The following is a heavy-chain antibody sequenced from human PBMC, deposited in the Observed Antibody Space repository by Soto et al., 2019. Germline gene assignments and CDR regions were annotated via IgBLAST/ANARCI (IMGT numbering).Heavy chain of an antibody. D-gene: IGHD2-15*01. CDR3: ARLLGYCSGGSCFYYYGMDV. V-gene: IGHV1-69*13. CDR1: GGTFSSYA. J-gene: IGHJ6*02. Sequence: SVKVSCKASGGTFSSYAISWVRQAPGQGLEWMGGIIPIFGTANYAQKFQGRVTITADESTSTAYMELSSLRSEDTAVYYCARLLGYCSGGSCFYYYGMDVWGQGTTVTVSS. CDR2: IIPIFGTA.